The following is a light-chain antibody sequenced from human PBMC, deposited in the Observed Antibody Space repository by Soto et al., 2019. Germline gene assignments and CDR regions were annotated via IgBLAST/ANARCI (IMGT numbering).Light chain of an antibody. CDR2: DVT. CDR1: SNNY. J-gene: IGLJ2*01. Sequence: QSALTQPRSVSGSPGQSVTISCTGISNNYVSWYQQHPGKVPKVIVYDVTLRPSGVSDRFSGSRSGNTASLAISGLRAEDEADYYCSSYSGTCTEVVFGGGTKLTVL. CDR3: SSYSGTCTEVV. V-gene: IGLV2-11*01.